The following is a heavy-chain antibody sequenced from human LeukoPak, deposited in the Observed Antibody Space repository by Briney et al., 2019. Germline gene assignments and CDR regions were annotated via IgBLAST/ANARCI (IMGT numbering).Heavy chain of an antibody. CDR3: AKDRASPPYYFDY. Sequence: PGGSLRLSCAASGFTFRFYTMSWVRQAPGKGLEWVSAISGSGGSTYYADSVKGRFTISRDNSKNTLYLQMNSLRAEDTAVYYCAKDRASPPYYFDYWGQGTLVTVSS. J-gene: IGHJ4*02. CDR2: ISGSGGST. V-gene: IGHV3-23*01. CDR1: GFTFRFYT.